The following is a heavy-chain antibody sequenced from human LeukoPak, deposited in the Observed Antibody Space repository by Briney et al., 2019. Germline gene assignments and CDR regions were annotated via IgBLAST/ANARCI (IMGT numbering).Heavy chain of an antibody. CDR2: IYTSGST. V-gene: IGHV4-61*02. CDR1: GGSISSGSYY. CDR3: ARVSYDILTGQGTDYYYYYMDV. D-gene: IGHD3-9*01. Sequence: SETLSLTCTVSGGSISSGSYYWSWIRQPAGKGLEWIGRIYTSGSTNYNPSLKSRVTISVDTSKNQFSLKLSSVTAADTAVYYCARVSYDILTGQGTDYYYYYMDVWGKGTTVTISS. J-gene: IGHJ6*03.